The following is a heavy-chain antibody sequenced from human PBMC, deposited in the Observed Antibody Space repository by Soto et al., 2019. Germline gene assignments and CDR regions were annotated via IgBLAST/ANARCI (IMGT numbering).Heavy chain of an antibody. CDR2: MNPNSGNT. V-gene: IGHV1-8*01. CDR3: ARGGNWNYGLIYYYYGMDV. J-gene: IGHJ6*02. Sequence: ASVKVSCKASGYTFTSYDINWVRQATGQGLEWMGWMNPNSGNTGYAQKFKGRVTMTRNTSISTAYMELSSLRSEDTAVYYCARGGNWNYGLIYYYYGMDVWGQGTTVTVSS. D-gene: IGHD1-7*01. CDR1: GYTFTSYD.